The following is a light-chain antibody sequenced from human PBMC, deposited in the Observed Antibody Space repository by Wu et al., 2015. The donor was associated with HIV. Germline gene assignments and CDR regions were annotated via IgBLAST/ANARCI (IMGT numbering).Light chain of an antibody. CDR1: QSVSSTY. V-gene: IGKV3-20*01. CDR3: QQCGSSPLT. CDR2: AAA. J-gene: IGKJ4*01. Sequence: IVLTQSPGTLSLSPGERATLSCRASQSVSSTYLAWYQQKPGQAPRLLIYAAANRAAGIPDRFSGSGSGTDFTLTITRLEPEDFAVYYCQQCGSSPLTFGGGTKVEIK.